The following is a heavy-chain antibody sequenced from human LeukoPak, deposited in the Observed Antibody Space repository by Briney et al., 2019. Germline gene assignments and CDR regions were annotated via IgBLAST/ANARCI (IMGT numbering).Heavy chain of an antibody. CDR3: ARPYCTNGVCYRTSYYYYGMDV. D-gene: IGHD2-8*01. J-gene: IGHJ6*02. Sequence: GGSLRLSCAASGFTFISYGMHWVRQAPGKGLEWVAVIWYDGSNKYYADSVKGRFTISRDNSKNTLYLQMNSLRAEDTAVYYCARPYCTNGVCYRTSYYYYGMDVWGQGTTVTVSS. CDR1: GFTFISYG. V-gene: IGHV3-33*08. CDR2: IWYDGSNK.